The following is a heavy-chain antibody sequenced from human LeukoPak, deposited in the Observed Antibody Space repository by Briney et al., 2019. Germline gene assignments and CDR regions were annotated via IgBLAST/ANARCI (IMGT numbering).Heavy chain of an antibody. CDR2: IYHSWST. CDR3: AGGDCSSTGCFGY. CDR1: GGAISSGGHS. J-gene: IGHJ4*02. D-gene: IGHD2-2*01. Sequence: SQTLSLTCAVSGGAISSGGHSWSWLRQPPGKGLEGIGYIYHSWSTYYNPSLKRRVTISVDRSKNQFSLKLSTVTAADTAVYYCAGGDCSSTGCFGYWGQGNLVTVSS. V-gene: IGHV4-30-2*01.